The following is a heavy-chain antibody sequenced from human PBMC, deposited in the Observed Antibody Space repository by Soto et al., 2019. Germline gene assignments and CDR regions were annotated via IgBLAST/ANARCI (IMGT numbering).Heavy chain of an antibody. D-gene: IGHD2-15*01. CDR2: ISYDGSNK. Sequence: QVQLVESGGGVVQPGRSLRLSCAASGFTFSAYAMYWVRQAPGKGLEWVAVISYDGSNKYYADSVKGRFTISRDNSKNKLYLQMSSLRAEDTAVYYCARDKECSGGSCYSANDYWGQGTLVTVS. CDR3: ARDKECSGGSCYSANDY. V-gene: IGHV3-30-3*01. J-gene: IGHJ4*02. CDR1: GFTFSAYA.